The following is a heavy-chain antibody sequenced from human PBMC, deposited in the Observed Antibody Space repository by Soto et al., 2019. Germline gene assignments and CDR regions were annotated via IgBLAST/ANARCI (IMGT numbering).Heavy chain of an antibody. D-gene: IGHD3-16*02. CDR2: ISAYNGNT. V-gene: IGHV1-18*01. CDR3: ARVTAHYVWGSYRHKYFDY. CDR1: GYTFTSYG. Sequence: ASVKVSCKASGYTFTSYGISWVRQAPGQGLEWMGWISAYNGNTNYAQKLQGRVTMTTDTSTSTAYMELRSLRSDDTAVYYCARVTAHYVWGSYRHKYFDYWGQGTLVTVSS. J-gene: IGHJ4*02.